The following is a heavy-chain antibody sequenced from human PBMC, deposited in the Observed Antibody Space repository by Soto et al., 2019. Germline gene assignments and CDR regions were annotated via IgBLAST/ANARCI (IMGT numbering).Heavy chain of an antibody. V-gene: IGHV4-34*01. J-gene: IGHJ6*02. CDR3: ARDRTYYYYGMDV. CDR1: GWSFSGYY. CDR2: INHSGST. Sequence: SATLSLTCAVYGWSFSGYYWSWIRPPPGKGLEWIGEINHSGSTNYNPSLKSRVTISVDTSKNQFSLKLSSVTAADTAVYYCARDRTYYYYGMDVWGQGTTVNVS.